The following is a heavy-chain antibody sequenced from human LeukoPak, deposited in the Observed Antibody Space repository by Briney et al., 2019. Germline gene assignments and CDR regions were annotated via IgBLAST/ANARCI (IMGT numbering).Heavy chain of an antibody. CDR1: GFTFSSYA. V-gene: IGHV3-23*01. CDR3: AKFRGYCSGGSCSFDY. CDR2: ISGSGGST. D-gene: IGHD2-15*01. J-gene: IGHJ4*02. Sequence: GGSLRLSCAASGFTFSSYAVSWVRQAPGKGLEWVSAISGSGGSTYYAASVKGRFTISRDNSKNTLYLQMNSLRAEDTAVYYCAKFRGYCSGGSCSFDYWGQGTLVTVSS.